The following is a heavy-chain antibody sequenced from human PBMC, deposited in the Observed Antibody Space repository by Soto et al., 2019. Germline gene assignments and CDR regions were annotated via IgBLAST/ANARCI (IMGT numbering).Heavy chain of an antibody. CDR1: GYAFTTYG. V-gene: IGHV1-18*01. J-gene: IGHJ4*02. CDR3: ARGRYGDY. CDR2: ISAHNGNT. Sequence: QVHLVQSGAEVKKPGASVKVSCKGSGYAFTTYGITWVRQAQGQGLEWMGWISAHNGNTNYAQKLQGRVTVTTDPSTSTAYMELRSLRSDDTAVYYCARGRYGDYWGQAALVTVSS. D-gene: IGHD1-1*01.